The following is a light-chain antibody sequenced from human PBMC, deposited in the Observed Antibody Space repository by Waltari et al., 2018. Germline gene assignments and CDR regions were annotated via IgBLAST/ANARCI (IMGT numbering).Light chain of an antibody. V-gene: IGLV2-14*03. CDR1: SSDVGGYAY. CDR2: DVS. Sequence: QSALTQPVSVSGSPGQTIAISCTGTSSDVGGYAYVFWYQHNPGKVPKLMIYDVSARPSGVSNRFSGSKSGNTASLTISGLQAEDEADYYCTSFTSSRTYVFGTGTKVTVL. J-gene: IGLJ1*01. CDR3: TSFTSSRTYV.